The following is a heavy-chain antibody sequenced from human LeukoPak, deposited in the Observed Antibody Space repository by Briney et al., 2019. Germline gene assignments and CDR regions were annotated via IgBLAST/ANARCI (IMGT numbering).Heavy chain of an antibody. CDR2: ISSSSYI. Sequence: PGGSLRLSWAASGFTFSSYSTNWVSQAPGKGLGWVSSISSSSYIYYADSVKGRFTISRDNAKNSLYLQMNSLRAEDTAVYYCARDRLLTGTTRGVFDYWGQGTLVTVSS. J-gene: IGHJ4*02. CDR3: ARDRLLTGTTRGVFDY. CDR1: GFTFSSYS. V-gene: IGHV3-21*01. D-gene: IGHD1-7*01.